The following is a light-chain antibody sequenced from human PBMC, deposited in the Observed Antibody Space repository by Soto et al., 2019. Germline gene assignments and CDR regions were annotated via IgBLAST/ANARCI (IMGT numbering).Light chain of an antibody. CDR3: QQYNNWPTWS. CDR1: QSVGRN. V-gene: IGKV3-15*01. J-gene: IGKJ1*01. Sequence: EIVMTQSPATLSVSPGERATLSCRASQSVGRNVAWYQQKPGQAPRLLIHGASTRATGIPARVSGSGSGTAFTLTISSLQSEDFAVYYCQQYNNWPTWSFGQGTKVEV. CDR2: GAS.